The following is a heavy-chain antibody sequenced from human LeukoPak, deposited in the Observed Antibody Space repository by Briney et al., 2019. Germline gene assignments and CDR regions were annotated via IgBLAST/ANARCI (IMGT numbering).Heavy chain of an antibody. D-gene: IGHD2-2*01. CDR3: ARRPHYRYCSSTSCPSWFDP. J-gene: IGHJ5*02. Sequence: SETLSLTCTVSGGYISSSSYYWGWIRKPPGKGLEWIESIYYSGSTYYNPSLKSRVTISVDTSKNQFSLKLSSVTASDTAMYYCARRPHYRYCSSTSCPSWFDPWGQGTLVTVSS. CDR1: GGYISSSSYY. CDR2: IYYSGST. V-gene: IGHV4-39*07.